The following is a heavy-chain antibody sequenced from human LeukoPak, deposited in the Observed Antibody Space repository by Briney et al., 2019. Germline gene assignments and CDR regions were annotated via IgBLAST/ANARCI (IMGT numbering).Heavy chain of an antibody. CDR3: VRNAGDYTKPSDY. CDR2: IYRSGST. V-gene: IGHV4-38-2*02. Sequence: PSETLSLTCTVSGYSISSGYYWGWIRQPPGKGLEWIGTIYRSGSTYYNPSLKRRVTISVDTSRNQFSLQLSSVTAADTAVYYCVRNAGDYTKPSDYWGQGTLVTVSS. CDR1: GYSISSGYY. J-gene: IGHJ4*02. D-gene: IGHD4-11*01.